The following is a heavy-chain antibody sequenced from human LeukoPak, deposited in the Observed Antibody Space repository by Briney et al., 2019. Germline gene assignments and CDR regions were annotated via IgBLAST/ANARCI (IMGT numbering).Heavy chain of an antibody. Sequence: GGSLRLSCAASGFTFSSYAIIWVRHAPGKGLEWVSAISGSGGSTYYADSVKGRFTISRDNSKNTLYLQMNRLRAEDTAVYYCRSMVRGVIPTYYFDYWGQGTLVTVSS. CDR3: RSMVRGVIPTYYFDY. D-gene: IGHD3-10*01. V-gene: IGHV3-23*01. J-gene: IGHJ4*02. CDR2: ISGSGGST. CDR1: GFTFSSYA.